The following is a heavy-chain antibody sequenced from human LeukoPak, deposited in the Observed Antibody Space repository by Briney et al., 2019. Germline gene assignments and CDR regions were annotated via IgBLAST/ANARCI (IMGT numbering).Heavy chain of an antibody. J-gene: IGHJ4*02. Sequence: GGSLRLSCAASGFTFSNARMSWVRQAPGKGLEWVGRIKSKSDGGTTDYAAPVKGRFTISRDDSKNTLYMHMNSLKTEDTAVYYCTSEEQWLARKFFDYWGQGTLVTVSP. D-gene: IGHD6-19*01. CDR3: TSEEQWLARKFFDY. V-gene: IGHV3-15*01. CDR2: IKSKSDGGTT. CDR1: GFTFSNAR.